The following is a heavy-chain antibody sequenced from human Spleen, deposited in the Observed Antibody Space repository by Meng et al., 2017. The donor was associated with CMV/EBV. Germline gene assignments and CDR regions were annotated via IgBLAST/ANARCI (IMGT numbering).Heavy chain of an antibody. CDR2: LLPRFERT. CDR1: FRRYG. V-gene: IGHV1-69*05. J-gene: IGHJ4*02. Sequence: FRRYGLRWLRQAPGQVPEWMGGLLPRFERTDYAQKFQGRVTITTDESPGTAYMELSSLRSEDTAVYYCAREVEDSMTVPGPGYYFDYWGQGTLVTVSS. CDR3: AREVEDSMTVPGPGYYFDY. D-gene: IGHD3-22*01.